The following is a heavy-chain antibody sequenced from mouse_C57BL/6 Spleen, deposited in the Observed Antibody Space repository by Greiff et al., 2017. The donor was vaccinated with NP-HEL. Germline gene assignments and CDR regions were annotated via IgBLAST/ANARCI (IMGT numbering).Heavy chain of an antibody. CDR3: ARTDYYAMDY. CDR2: ISSGSSTI. CDR1: EFTFSDYG. V-gene: IGHV5-17*01. J-gene: IGHJ4*01. Sequence: EVMLVESGGGLVKPGGSLKLSCAASEFTFSDYGMHWVRQAPEKGLEWVAYISSGSSTIYYADTVKGRVTITRDNAKNTLFLQMTSLRSEDTAMYYCARTDYYAMDYWGQGTSVTVSS.